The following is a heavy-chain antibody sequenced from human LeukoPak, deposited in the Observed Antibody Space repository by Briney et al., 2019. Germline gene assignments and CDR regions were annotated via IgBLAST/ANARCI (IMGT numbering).Heavy chain of an antibody. D-gene: IGHD2-15*01. Sequence: GGSLRLSCAASGFTFNSYAMYWVRRAPGEGLEWISGIFGSGGSPHYADSVKGRFTISRDNFQNTVYLQLGSLRVEDTAVYYCGETTVGYSSGRYPGWPVDYWGQGALVTVSS. CDR2: IFGSGGSP. V-gene: IGHV3-23*01. J-gene: IGHJ4*02. CDR3: GETTVGYSSGRYPGWPVDY. CDR1: GFTFNSYA.